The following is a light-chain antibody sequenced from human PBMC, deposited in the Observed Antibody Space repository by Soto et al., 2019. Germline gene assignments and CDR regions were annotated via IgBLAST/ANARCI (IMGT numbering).Light chain of an antibody. CDR3: QQRSNWPPMYT. V-gene: IGKV3-11*01. J-gene: IGKJ2*01. Sequence: EIVLTQSPATLSLSPGERATLSCRASQSVSSYLAWYQQKPGQAPRLLIYDASNRATGIPARSSGSGSESDFTLTISSLEPEDFAVDYCQQRSNWPPMYTFGQGTKLEIK. CDR1: QSVSSY. CDR2: DAS.